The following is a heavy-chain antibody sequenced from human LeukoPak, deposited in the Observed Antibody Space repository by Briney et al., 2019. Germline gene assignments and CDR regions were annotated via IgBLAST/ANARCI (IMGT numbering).Heavy chain of an antibody. CDR1: GFTFSSYW. J-gene: IGHJ6*02. D-gene: IGHD3-9*01. V-gene: IGHV3-74*01. Sequence: GGSLRLSCAASGFTFSSYWMHWVRQAPGKGLVWVSRINSDGSSTSYADSVKGRFTISRDNAKNTLYLQMNGLRAEDTAVYYCARDYRYFDWLLNDYYYYGMDVWGQGTTVTVSS. CDR2: INSDGSST. CDR3: ARDYRYFDWLLNDYYYYGMDV.